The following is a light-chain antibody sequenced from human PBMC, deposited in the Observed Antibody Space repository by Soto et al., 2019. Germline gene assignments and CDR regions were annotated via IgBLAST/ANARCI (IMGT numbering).Light chain of an antibody. CDR2: GAS. CDR1: QSVSSN. V-gene: IGKV3-15*01. CDR3: QQYNNWAYT. J-gene: IGKJ2*01. Sequence: EIVMTQSPATLSVSPGERATLSCRASQSVSSNLAWYPQKPGQAPMLLIYGASTSATGIPVRFSGSGSGTEFTLTISSLQSEDFAVYYCQQYNNWAYTFGQGTELEIK.